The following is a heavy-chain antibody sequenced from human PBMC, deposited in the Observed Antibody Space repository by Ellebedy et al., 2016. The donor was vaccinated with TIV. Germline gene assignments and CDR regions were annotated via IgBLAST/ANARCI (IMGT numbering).Heavy chain of an antibody. D-gene: IGHD1-7*01. J-gene: IGHJ3*02. CDR1: AGSISRYY. CDR2: IYYSGNT. Sequence: MPSETLSLTCTVSAGSISRYYWSWIRHPPGKGLEGIGYIYYSGNTNYNTSLKSRVTISVYTSKNQFSLKLSSVTAADTAVYYCARINWNYNAFDIWGQGTVVTVSS. V-gene: IGHV4-59*01. CDR3: ARINWNYNAFDI.